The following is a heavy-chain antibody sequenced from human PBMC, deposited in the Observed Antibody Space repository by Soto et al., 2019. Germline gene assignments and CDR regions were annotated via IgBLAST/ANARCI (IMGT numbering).Heavy chain of an antibody. J-gene: IGHJ4*02. CDR2: IHYSGRT. CDR3: AKGGTSSLPFDY. Sequence: QVQLQESAPGLVKPSETLSVACTVSGGSISPYFWSWIRQPPGKGLEWIGNIHYSGRTDYNPSLKSRVTISVDRSTNQFSLKVTSMTAADTAVYYCAKGGTSSLPFDYWGQGTLVTVSS. V-gene: IGHV4-59*01. CDR1: GGSISPYF. D-gene: IGHD2-2*01.